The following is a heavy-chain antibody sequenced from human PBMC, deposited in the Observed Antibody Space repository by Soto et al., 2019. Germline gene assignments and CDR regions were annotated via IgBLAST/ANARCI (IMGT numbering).Heavy chain of an antibody. CDR2: ISAYNGNT. CDR1: GYTFTSYG. J-gene: IGHJ6*02. CDR3: ARDQVVGVRGVIKYYYGMDV. Sequence: ASVKVSCKASGYTFTSYGISWVRQAPGQGLEWMGWISAYNGNTNYAQKLQGRVTMATDTSTSTAYMELRSLRSDDTAVYYCARDQVVGVRGVIKYYYGMDVWGQGTTVTVSS. D-gene: IGHD3-10*01. V-gene: IGHV1-18*01.